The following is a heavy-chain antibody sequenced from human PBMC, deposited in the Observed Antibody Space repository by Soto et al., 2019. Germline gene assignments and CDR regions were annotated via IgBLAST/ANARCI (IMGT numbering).Heavy chain of an antibody. D-gene: IGHD3-10*01. CDR3: ARYGSGSNLRDPFDH. Sequence: EVQLVESGGGLVKPGGSLRLSCVASGFSFSAYSMNWVRQAPGKGLEWVSYISRSSSDIYYVDSVKGRFTISRDNDKNSLHLQMNSLRDEDTAIYYCARYGSGSNLRDPFDHWGQGTLVTVSS. V-gene: IGHV3-48*02. CDR1: GFSFSAYS. CDR2: ISRSSSDI. J-gene: IGHJ4*02.